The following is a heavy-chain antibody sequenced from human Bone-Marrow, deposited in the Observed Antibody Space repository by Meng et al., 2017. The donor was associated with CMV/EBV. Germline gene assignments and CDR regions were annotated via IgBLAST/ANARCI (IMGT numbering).Heavy chain of an antibody. Sequence: ASVKVSCKASGYTFTSYGISWVRQAPGQGLEWMGWIRAYNGNTNYEQKLQGRVTMTTDTSTSTAHMELRSLRSDDTAVYYCSRDDQQVAHDDFWSGYSSGGVDYWGQGTLVTVSS. CDR3: SRDDQQVAHDDFWSGYSSGGVDY. CDR2: IRAYNGNT. V-gene: IGHV1-18*01. CDR1: GYTFTSYG. D-gene: IGHD3-3*01. J-gene: IGHJ4*02.